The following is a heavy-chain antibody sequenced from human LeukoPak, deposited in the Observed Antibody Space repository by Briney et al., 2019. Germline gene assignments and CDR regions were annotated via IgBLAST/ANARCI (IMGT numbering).Heavy chain of an antibody. V-gene: IGHV1-69*05. CDR2: IIPIFGTA. J-gene: IGHJ4*02. Sequence: ASVKVSCKASGGTFSSYAISWVRQAPGQGLEWMGGIIPIFGTANYAQKFQGSVTITTDESTSTAYMELSSLRSEDTAVYYCAGEGSEAPNGIYYFDYWGQGTLVTVSS. CDR1: GGTFSSYA. D-gene: IGHD2-8*01. CDR3: AGEGSEAPNGIYYFDY.